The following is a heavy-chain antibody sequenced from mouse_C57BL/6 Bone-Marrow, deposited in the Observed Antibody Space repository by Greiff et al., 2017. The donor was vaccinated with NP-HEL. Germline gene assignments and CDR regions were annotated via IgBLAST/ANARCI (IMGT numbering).Heavy chain of an antibody. CDR2: ISSGGSYT. CDR3: ARRIPITTVVATDAMDY. Sequence: EVKLMESGGDLVKPGGSLKLSCAASGFTFSSYGMSWVRQTPDKRLEWVATISSGGSYTYYPDSVKGRFTISRDNAKNTLYLQMSSLKSEDTAMYYCARRIPITTVVATDAMDYWGQGTSVTVSS. D-gene: IGHD1-1*01. J-gene: IGHJ4*01. CDR1: GFTFSSYG. V-gene: IGHV5-6*02.